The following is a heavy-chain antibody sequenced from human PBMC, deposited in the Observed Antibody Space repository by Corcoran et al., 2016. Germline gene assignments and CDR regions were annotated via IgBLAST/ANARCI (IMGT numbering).Heavy chain of an antibody. J-gene: IGHJ4*02. Sequence: EVQLVESGGGLVQPGGSLRLSCAASGFTFSSYWMSWVRQAPGKGLEWVANIKQDGSEKYYVDSVKGRFTISRDNAKNSLYLQMKSMRAEYTAVYYCSRSRVYGDYDWGQGTLVTVSS. D-gene: IGHD4-17*01. CDR3: SRSRVYGDYD. CDR1: GFTFSSYW. V-gene: IGHV3-7*01. CDR2: IKQDGSEK.